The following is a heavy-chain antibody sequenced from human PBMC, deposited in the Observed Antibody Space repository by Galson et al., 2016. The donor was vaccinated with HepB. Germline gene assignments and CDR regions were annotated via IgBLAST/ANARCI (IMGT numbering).Heavy chain of an antibody. D-gene: IGHD1-14*01. Sequence: SVKVSCKASGYMFSTYGISWVRQAPGQGLEWMGWISAYTGNTQYAQMFQGRLTITTDASTSTAYMELRSMRSDDTAVYYCARGSPQGGVCPDAGMDVWGQGSAVTGSS. CDR3: ARGSPQGGVCPDAGMDV. J-gene: IGHJ6*02. V-gene: IGHV1-18*01. CDR2: ISAYTGNT. CDR1: GYMFSTYG.